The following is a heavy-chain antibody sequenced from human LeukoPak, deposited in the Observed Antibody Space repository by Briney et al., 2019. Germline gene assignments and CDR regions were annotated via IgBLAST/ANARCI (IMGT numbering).Heavy chain of an antibody. CDR1: GGSISSGGYS. J-gene: IGHJ4*02. CDR2: IYYSGST. CDR3: ARASYYYDSSGSYYFDY. V-gene: IGHV4-30-2*01. Sequence: SSETLSLTCAVSGGSISSGGYSWSWIRQPPGKGLEWIGYIYYSGSTYYNPSLKSRVTISVDRSKNQFSLKLSSVTAADTAVYYCARASYYYDSSGSYYFDYWGQGTLVTVSS. D-gene: IGHD3-22*01.